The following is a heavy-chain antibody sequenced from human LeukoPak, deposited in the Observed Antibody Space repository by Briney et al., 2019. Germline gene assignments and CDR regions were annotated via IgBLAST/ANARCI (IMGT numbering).Heavy chain of an antibody. Sequence: GASVKVSCKASGGTFSSYAISWVRQAPGQGLEWMGRIIPILGIANYAQKFQGRVTITADKSTSTAYMELSSLRSDDTAVYYCARDADYYGSGMFGYYYYGMDVWGQGTTVTVSS. CDR3: ARDADYYGSGMFGYYYYGMDV. J-gene: IGHJ6*02. CDR2: IIPILGIA. CDR1: GGTFSSYA. V-gene: IGHV1-69*04. D-gene: IGHD3-10*01.